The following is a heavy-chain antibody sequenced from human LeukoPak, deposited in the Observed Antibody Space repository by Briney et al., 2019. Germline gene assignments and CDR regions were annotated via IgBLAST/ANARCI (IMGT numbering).Heavy chain of an antibody. V-gene: IGHV3-23*01. J-gene: IGHJ4*02. CDR3: AKDRTYYYDSSGYYPY. CDR1: GFTFSSYA. CDR2: ISGSGGST. D-gene: IGHD3-22*01. Sequence: GGYLRLSGAASGFTFSSYAMSWVRQAPGKGLEWVSAISGSGGSTYYADSVKGRFTISRDNSKNTLYLEMNSLRAEDTAVYYCAKDRTYYYDSSGYYPYWGQGTLVTVSS.